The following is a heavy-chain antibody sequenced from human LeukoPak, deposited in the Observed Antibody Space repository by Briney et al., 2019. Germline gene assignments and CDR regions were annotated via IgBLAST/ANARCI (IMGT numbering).Heavy chain of an antibody. CDR1: GGSISSYY. D-gene: IGHD3-3*01. V-gene: IGHV4-4*07. J-gene: IGHJ5*02. CDR2: VYTSGST. Sequence: SETLSLTCTVSGGSISSYYWSWIRQPAGKGLEWIGRVYTSGSTNYNPSLKSRVTMSVDTSKNQFSLKLSSVTAADTAVYYCARDRYYDFWSGYLNWFDPWGQGTLVTVS. CDR3: ARDRYYDFWSGYLNWFDP.